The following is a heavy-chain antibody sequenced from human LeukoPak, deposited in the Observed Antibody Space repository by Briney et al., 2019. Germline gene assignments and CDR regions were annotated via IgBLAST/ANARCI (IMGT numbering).Heavy chain of an antibody. J-gene: IGHJ4*02. D-gene: IGHD6-19*01. V-gene: IGHV4-34*01. CDR3: ARASREYSSGWYGGTDY. Sequence: PSETLSLTCAVYGGSFSGYYWSWIRQPPGKGLEWIGSIYYSGSTYYNPSLKSRVTISVDTSKNQFSLKLSSVTAADTAVYYCARASREYSSGWYGGTDYWGQGTLVTVSS. CDR2: IYYSGST. CDR1: GGSFSGYY.